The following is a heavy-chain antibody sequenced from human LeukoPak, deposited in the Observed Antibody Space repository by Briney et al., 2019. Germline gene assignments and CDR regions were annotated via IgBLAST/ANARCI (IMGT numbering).Heavy chain of an antibody. Sequence: ALVKVSCKASGYTFTSYYMHWVRQAPGQGLEWMGIINPSGGSTSYAQKFQGRVTMTRDTSTGTVYMELSSLRSEDTAVYYCARGSVVPAASNWFDPWGQGTLVTVSS. CDR1: GYTFTSYY. J-gene: IGHJ5*02. D-gene: IGHD2-2*01. CDR2: INPSGGST. CDR3: ARGSVVPAASNWFDP. V-gene: IGHV1-46*01.